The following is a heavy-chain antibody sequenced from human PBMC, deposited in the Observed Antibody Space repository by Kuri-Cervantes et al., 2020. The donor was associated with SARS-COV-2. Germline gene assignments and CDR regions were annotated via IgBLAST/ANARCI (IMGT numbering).Heavy chain of an antibody. CDR3: VSDGDHWNFDY. CDR1: GFTFSGHW. D-gene: IGHD1-1*01. Sequence: GESLKISCAASGFTFSGHWIHWVRQAPGKGLVWVSLINPDGSYTNNADSVEGRFTLYRDNAKNMLFLQMNSLGAEETAVYYCVSDGDHWNFDYWGQGTLVTVSS. V-gene: IGHV3-74*01. CDR2: INPDGSYT. J-gene: IGHJ4*02.